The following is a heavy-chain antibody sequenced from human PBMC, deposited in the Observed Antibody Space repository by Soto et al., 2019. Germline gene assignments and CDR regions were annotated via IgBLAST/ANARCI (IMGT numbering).Heavy chain of an antibody. J-gene: IGHJ3*02. CDR2: INPSGGST. D-gene: IGHD6-13*01. CDR1: GYTFTSYY. CDR3: AREPYSSSWQPRYFDI. V-gene: IGHV1-46*01. Sequence: ASLKVSCKASGYTFTSYYMHWVRQAPGQGREWMGIINPSGGSTSYAQKFQGRVTMTRDTSTSTVYMELSSLRSEDTAVYYCAREPYSSSWQPRYFDIWGXGTMVNVSS.